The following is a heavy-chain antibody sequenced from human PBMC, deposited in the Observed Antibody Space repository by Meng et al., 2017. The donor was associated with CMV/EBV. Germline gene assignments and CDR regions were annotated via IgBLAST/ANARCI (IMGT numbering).Heavy chain of an antibody. J-gene: IGHJ6*02. CDR1: GGTFSSYA. CDR3: ARDNDFWSGYYRYYYYYGMDV. V-gene: IGHV1-69*10. Sequence: SVKVSCKASGGTFSSYAISWVRQAPGQGLEWMGGIIPILGIANYAQKFQGRVTITADKSTSTAYMELSSLRSEDTAVYYCARDNDFWSGYYRYYYYYGMDVWGQGTTVTVSS. D-gene: IGHD3-3*01. CDR2: IIPILGIA.